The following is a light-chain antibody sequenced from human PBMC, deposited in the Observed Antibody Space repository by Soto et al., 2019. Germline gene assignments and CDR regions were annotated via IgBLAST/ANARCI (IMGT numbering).Light chain of an antibody. CDR2: DVS. Sequence: QSVLTQPASVSGSPGQSITISCTGTSSVVGGYNYVSWYQQHPGKAPKLMISDVSNRPSGVSNRFSGPKSGNTASLTISGLQAEDEADYYCSSYTSSSTYVFGTGTKVTVL. CDR3: SSYTSSSTYV. J-gene: IGLJ1*01. CDR1: SSVVGGYNY. V-gene: IGLV2-14*01.